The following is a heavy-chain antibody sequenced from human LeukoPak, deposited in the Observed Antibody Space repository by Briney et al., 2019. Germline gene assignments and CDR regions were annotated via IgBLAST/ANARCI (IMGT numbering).Heavy chain of an antibody. CDR1: GGSFSGYY. CDR3: ARRREEYFDY. D-gene: IGHD1-26*01. Sequence: PSETLSLTCAVYGGSFSGYYWSWIRQPPGKGLEWIGEINHSGSTNYNPSLKSRVTISVDTSKNQFSLKLSSVTAADTAVYYCARRREEYFDYWGQGTLVTVSS. CDR2: INHSGST. J-gene: IGHJ4*02. V-gene: IGHV4-34*01.